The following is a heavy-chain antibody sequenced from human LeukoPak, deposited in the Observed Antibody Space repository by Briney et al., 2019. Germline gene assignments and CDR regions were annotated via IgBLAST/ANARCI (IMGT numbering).Heavy chain of an antibody. CDR2: IYQSGST. V-gene: IGHV4-38-2*02. CDR1: GYSIRSGFY. CDR3: ARGPTIFGVVTHYWGPVIDY. D-gene: IGHD3-3*01. J-gene: IGHJ4*02. Sequence: NPSETLSLTCTVSGYSIRSGFYWGWIRQPPGKGLEWIGSIYQSGSTYYNPSLKSRVTISVDTSKNQFSLKLSSVTAADTAVYYCARGPTIFGVVTHYWGPVIDYWGQGTLVTVSS.